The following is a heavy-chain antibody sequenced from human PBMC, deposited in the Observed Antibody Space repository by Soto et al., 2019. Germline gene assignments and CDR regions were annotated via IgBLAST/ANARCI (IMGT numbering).Heavy chain of an antibody. CDR3: ARDLGGCSAGSCRYNWLDS. V-gene: IGHV1-69*17. Sequence: QVQLVQSGAEVKKPGSSVKVSCKASGNTFTNYAISWVRQAPGQGLEWMGGIIPIYGISHYAQKFQDRVTITADTSTSTGDMELSSLRPEDTAVYYCARDLGGCSAGSCRYNWLDSWGQGTLVTVSS. J-gene: IGHJ5*01. D-gene: IGHD2-15*01. CDR1: GNTFTNYA. CDR2: IIPIYGIS.